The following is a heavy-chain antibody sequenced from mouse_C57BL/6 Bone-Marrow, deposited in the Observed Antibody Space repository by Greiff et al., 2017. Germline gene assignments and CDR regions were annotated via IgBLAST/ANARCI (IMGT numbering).Heavy chain of an antibody. J-gene: IGHJ1*03. CDR2: IYPGSGST. Sequence: VQLQQSGAELVKPGASVKMSCKASGYTFTSYWITWVKQRPGQGLEWIGDIYPGSGSTNYNEKFKSKATLTVDTSSSTAYMQLSSLTSEDSAVYYCARDYGSSYGDFDGWGTGTTVTVSS. CDR3: ARDYGSSYGDFDG. CDR1: GYTFTSYW. V-gene: IGHV1-55*01. D-gene: IGHD1-1*01.